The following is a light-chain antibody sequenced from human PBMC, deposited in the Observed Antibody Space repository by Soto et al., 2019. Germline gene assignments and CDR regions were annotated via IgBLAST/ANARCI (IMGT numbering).Light chain of an antibody. V-gene: IGKV3-11*01. Sequence: EIVLTQSPATLSLSPGERATLACRASQSISIYLAWYQQRPGQAPRLLIYDASNRATAIPARFSGSGSGTDFTLTISSLEPEDFAVYYCPQRSMWPLTFGGGTKVEIK. CDR2: DAS. J-gene: IGKJ4*01. CDR1: QSISIY. CDR3: PQRSMWPLT.